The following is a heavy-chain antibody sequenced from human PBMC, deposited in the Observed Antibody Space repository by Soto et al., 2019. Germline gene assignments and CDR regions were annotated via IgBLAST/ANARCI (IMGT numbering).Heavy chain of an antibody. V-gene: IGHV3-23*01. J-gene: IGHJ3*01. CDR1: GFTFSSYA. Sequence: EVQLLESGGGLVQPGGSLRLSCAASGFTFSSYAMSWVRQAPGKGLEWVSAISGSGGTTYYADSVKGRFTFSRDNSKNTLYLQMNSLRAEDTAVYYCSKDANGWFSAFDLWGQWTMVTVSS. CDR3: SKDANGWFSAFDL. D-gene: IGHD6-19*01. CDR2: ISGSGGTT.